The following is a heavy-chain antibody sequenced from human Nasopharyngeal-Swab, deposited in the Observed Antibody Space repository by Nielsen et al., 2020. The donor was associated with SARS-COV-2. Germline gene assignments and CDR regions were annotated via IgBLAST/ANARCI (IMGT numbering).Heavy chain of an antibody. D-gene: IGHD2-2*01. CDR1: GFTFSSYA. J-gene: IGHJ4*02. Sequence: GESLKISCAASGFTFSSYAMSWVRQAPGKGLEWVSGISLSGGGTYYADSVKGRFTISRDNSKDTLNLQMHSLRAEDTAVYYCAKGRTYCNGTSCFSFDSWGQGTMVTVSS. CDR3: AKGRTYCNGTSCFSFDS. V-gene: IGHV3-23*01. CDR2: ISLSGGGT.